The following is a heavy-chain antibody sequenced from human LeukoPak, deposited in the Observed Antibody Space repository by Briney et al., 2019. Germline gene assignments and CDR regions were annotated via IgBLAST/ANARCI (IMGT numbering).Heavy chain of an antibody. V-gene: IGHV1-18*01. Sequence: ASVKVSCKASGLSLTHDGISWVRQAPGQGLEWMGWISAYNGNTNYAQKLQGRVTMTTDTSTSTAYMELRSLRSDDTAVYYCARTSIAAAGTYVYWGQGTLVTVSS. CDR1: GLSLTHDG. J-gene: IGHJ4*02. CDR2: ISAYNGNT. CDR3: ARTSIAAAGTYVY. D-gene: IGHD6-13*01.